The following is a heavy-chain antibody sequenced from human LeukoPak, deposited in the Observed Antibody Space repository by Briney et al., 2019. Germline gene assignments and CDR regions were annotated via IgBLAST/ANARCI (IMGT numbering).Heavy chain of an antibody. D-gene: IGHD4-17*01. Sequence: PGGSLRLSCAASGFTVSSNYMSWVRQAPGKGVEWVSVIYSGGSTYYSDSVKGRFTISRDNSKNTLYLQMNSLRAEDTAVYYCARDYGDYKSDAFDIWGQGTMVTVSS. CDR3: ARDYGDYKSDAFDI. V-gene: IGHV3-53*01. CDR1: GFTVSSNY. CDR2: IYSGGST. J-gene: IGHJ3*02.